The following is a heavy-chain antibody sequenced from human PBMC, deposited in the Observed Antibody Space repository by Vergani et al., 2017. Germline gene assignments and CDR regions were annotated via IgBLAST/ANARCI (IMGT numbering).Heavy chain of an antibody. J-gene: IGHJ4*02. CDR2: ISYDGSNK. Sequence: QVQLVESGGGVVQPGRSLRLSCAASGFTFSSYAMHWVRQAPGKGLEWVAVISYDGSNKYYAESVKGRFTISRDDSKNTLYLQMNSLRAEDTAVYYCARDRGPLMVRASWGDYWGQGTLVTVSS. V-gene: IGHV3-30*04. CDR3: ARDRGPLMVRASWGDY. D-gene: IGHD3-10*01. CDR1: GFTFSSYA.